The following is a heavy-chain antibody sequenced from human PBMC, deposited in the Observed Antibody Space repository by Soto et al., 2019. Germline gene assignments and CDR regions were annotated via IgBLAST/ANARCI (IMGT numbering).Heavy chain of an antibody. Sequence: EVRLVETGGDLIQPGGSLRLSCAASGFIVSGNYMSWVRQAPGKGLEWVSVIYSGGSTYYADSVKGRFNIASDNSKNTLYLQMNSLRADYTAVYYTARDVGLAEDGMDVWGQGTTFTVSS. CDR3: ARDVGLAEDGMDV. CDR1: GFIVSGNY. CDR2: IYSGGST. J-gene: IGHJ6*02. V-gene: IGHV3-53*02. D-gene: IGHD1-26*01.